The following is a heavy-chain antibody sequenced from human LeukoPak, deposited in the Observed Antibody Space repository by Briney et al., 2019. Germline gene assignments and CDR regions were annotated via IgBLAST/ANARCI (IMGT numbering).Heavy chain of an antibody. J-gene: IGHJ5*02. CDR3: ARAKVAAAAKGGLNWFDP. Sequence: SETLSLTCTVSGGSISSYYWSWIRQPAGKGLEWIGRIYTSGSTNYNPSLKSRVTMSVDTSKNQFSLKLSSVTAADTAVYYCARAKVAAAAKGGLNWFDPWGQGTLVTVSS. CDR2: IYTSGST. V-gene: IGHV4-4*07. D-gene: IGHD6-13*01. CDR1: GGSISSYY.